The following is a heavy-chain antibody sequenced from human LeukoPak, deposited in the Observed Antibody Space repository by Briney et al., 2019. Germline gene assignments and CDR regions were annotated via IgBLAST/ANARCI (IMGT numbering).Heavy chain of an antibody. Sequence: GGSLRLSCAASGFTVSSNYMSWVRQAPGKGLEWVANISYDGSNKYYADSVQGRFTISRDNTKNTLYLQMNSLRAEDTAVYYCAKDLGGGSGCYDLWGRGTLVTVSS. J-gene: IGHJ2*01. V-gene: IGHV3-30*18. CDR3: AKDLGGGSGCYDL. CDR2: ISYDGSNK. CDR1: GFTVSSNY. D-gene: IGHD6-19*01.